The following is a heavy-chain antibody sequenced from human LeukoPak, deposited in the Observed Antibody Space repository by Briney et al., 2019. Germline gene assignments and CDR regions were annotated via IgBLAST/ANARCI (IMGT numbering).Heavy chain of an antibody. CDR2: IYTSGST. Sequence: SETLSLTCTVSGDPISSYYWSWIRQPAGKGLEWIGRIYTSGSTYYNPSLKSRVTISVDTSKDQFSLKLSSVTAADTAVYYCASGEEWFGELHTVDYWGQGTLVTVSS. CDR1: GDPISSYY. V-gene: IGHV4-4*07. CDR3: ASGEEWFGELHTVDY. J-gene: IGHJ4*02. D-gene: IGHD3-10*01.